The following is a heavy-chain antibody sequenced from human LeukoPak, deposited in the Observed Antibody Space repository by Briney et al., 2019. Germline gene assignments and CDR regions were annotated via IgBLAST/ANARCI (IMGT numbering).Heavy chain of an antibody. CDR1: GGSISSSSYY. J-gene: IGHJ3*02. CDR3: ARRLRRNAFDI. D-gene: IGHD4-17*01. Sequence: SETLPLTCTVSGGSISSSSYYWGWIRQPPGKGLEWIGSIYYSGSTYYNPSLKSRVTISVDTSKNQFSLKLSSVTAADTAVYYCARRLRRNAFDIWGQGTMVTVSS. CDR2: IYYSGST. V-gene: IGHV4-39*01.